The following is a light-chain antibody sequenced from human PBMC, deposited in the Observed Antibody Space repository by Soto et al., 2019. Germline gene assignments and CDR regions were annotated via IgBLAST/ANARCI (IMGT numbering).Light chain of an antibody. V-gene: IGKV1-5*01. CDR3: QQYNSFGT. CDR2: DAS. Sequence: DIQMTQSPSTLSASVGDRVTITGRASQSISSWLAWYQQKPGKAPKLLIYDASSLESGVPSRFSGSGSGTEFTLTISSLQPDDFATYYCQQYNSFGTFGQGTKLEIK. J-gene: IGKJ2*01. CDR1: QSISSW.